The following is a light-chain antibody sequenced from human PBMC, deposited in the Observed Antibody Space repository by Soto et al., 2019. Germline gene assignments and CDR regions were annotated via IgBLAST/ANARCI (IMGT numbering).Light chain of an antibody. V-gene: IGLV1-47*02. CDR2: SNH. Sequence: QSVLTQPPSASGTPGQRVTISCSGSGSNIGSNSVYWYQQLPGTAPKLLIYSNHQRPSGVPDRFSGSKSGTSASLAISGLRSEDEANYYCAAWDDSPSGVVFGGGTKLTVL. CDR3: AAWDDSPSGVV. CDR1: GSNIGSNS. J-gene: IGLJ2*01.